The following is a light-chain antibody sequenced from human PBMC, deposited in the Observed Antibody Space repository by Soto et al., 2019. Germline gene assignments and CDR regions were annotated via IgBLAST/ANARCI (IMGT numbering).Light chain of an antibody. CDR3: QQYNKGPPWT. CDR2: ATS. CDR1: EGVGTN. V-gene: IGKV3-15*01. J-gene: IGKJ1*01. Sequence: EVVMTQSPATLSVSPGDSATLSCRASEGVGTNLAWYQQTPGQGPRLLIYATSTRATGIPARFSGSGSGTEFTLTISGLQSEDFAIYYRQQYNKGPPWTFGQGTKVEIK.